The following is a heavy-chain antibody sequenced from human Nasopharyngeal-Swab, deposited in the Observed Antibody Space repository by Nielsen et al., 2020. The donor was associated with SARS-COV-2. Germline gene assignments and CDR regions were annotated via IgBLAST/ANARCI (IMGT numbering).Heavy chain of an antibody. D-gene: IGHD3-3*01. CDR3: AKRSDYDFWSGGLYYYYYGMDV. CDR2: ISYDGSNK. CDR1: GFTFSSYG. Sequence: GGSLRLSCAASGFTFSSYGMHWVRQAPGKGLEWVAVISYDGSNKYYADSVKGRFTISRGNSKNTLYLQMNSLRAEDTAVYYCAKRSDYDFWSGGLYYYYYGMDVWGQGTTVTVSS. V-gene: IGHV3-30*18. J-gene: IGHJ6*02.